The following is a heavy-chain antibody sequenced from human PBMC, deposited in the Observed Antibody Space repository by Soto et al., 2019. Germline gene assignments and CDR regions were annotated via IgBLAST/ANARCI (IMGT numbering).Heavy chain of an antibody. CDR3: AHRTSTVTWWFDP. Sequence: QITLKESGPTLVKPTQTLTLTCTFSGFSLTTSGVGVGWIRQPPGEALEWLALIYWDDDKRYSPSRKSRPTIPKDTSKTQVVLKMTNMDPADPATYFCAHRTSTVTWWFDPWGQGTLVTVSS. V-gene: IGHV2-5*02. D-gene: IGHD4-17*01. J-gene: IGHJ5*02. CDR2: IYWDDDK. CDR1: GFSLTTSGVG.